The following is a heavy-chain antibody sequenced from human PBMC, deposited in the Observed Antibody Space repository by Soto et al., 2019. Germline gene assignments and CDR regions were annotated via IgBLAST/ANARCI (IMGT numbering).Heavy chain of an antibody. D-gene: IGHD2-21*01. CDR1: GYTFTSYA. CDR3: ARDQEMRAILRCYSPDSQHGMDV. V-gene: IGHV1-3*01. J-gene: IGHJ6*02. CDR2: INAGNGNT. Sequence: GASVKVSCKASGYTFTSYAMHWVRQAPGQRLEWMGWINAGNGNTKYSQKFQGRVTITRDTSASTAYMELSSLRSEDTAVYYCARDQEMRAILRCYSPDSQHGMDVWGQGTTVTVSS.